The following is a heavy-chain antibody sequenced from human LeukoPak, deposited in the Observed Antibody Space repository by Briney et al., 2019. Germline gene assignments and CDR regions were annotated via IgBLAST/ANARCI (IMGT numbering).Heavy chain of an antibody. V-gene: IGHV1-3*01. CDR1: GYTLTRYD. CDR3: ARGIAAAGDP. CDR2: IDAGNGKT. Sequence: ASGKVACKPSGYTLTRYDMHWVRQAPGPRLEWRGRIDAGNGKTKYSQKFQGRVTITRDTSASTAHMELSSLRCQDTAVYYCARGIAAAGDPWGRGTLVTVPS. D-gene: IGHD6-13*01. J-gene: IGHJ5*02.